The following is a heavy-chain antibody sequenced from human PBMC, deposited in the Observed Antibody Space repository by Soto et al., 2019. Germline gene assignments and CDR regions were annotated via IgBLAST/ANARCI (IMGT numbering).Heavy chain of an antibody. J-gene: IGHJ6*02. CDR1: GFTFSSYG. CDR2: ISYDGSNK. CDR3: AKELVVPGDCSSTSCTYGMDV. Sequence: QVQLVESGGGVVQPGRSLRLSCAASGFTFSSYGMHWVRQAPGKGLEWVAVISYDGSNKYYADSVKGRFTISRDNSKNTLYLQMNSRRAEDTAVYYCAKELVVPGDCSSTSCTYGMDVWGQGTTVTVSS. V-gene: IGHV3-30*18. D-gene: IGHD2-2*01.